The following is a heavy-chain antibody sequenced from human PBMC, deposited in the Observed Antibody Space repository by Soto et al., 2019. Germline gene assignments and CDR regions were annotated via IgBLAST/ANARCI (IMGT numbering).Heavy chain of an antibody. CDR3: AKRYYDIWSGTDNNDAFDI. J-gene: IGHJ3*02. Sequence: EVQLLESGGGLVQPGGSLRLSCAASGFTFSSYAMSWVRQAPGKGLEWVSALSGSGGSTYYADSVKGRFTISRDNSKNTLYLQMNSLRAQDTALYYCAKRYYDIWSGTDNNDAFDIWGQGTMVTVSS. D-gene: IGHD3-3*01. CDR2: LSGSGGST. CDR1: GFTFSSYA. V-gene: IGHV3-23*01.